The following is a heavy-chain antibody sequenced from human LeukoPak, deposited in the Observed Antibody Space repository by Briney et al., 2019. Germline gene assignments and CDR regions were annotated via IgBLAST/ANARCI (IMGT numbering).Heavy chain of an antibody. CDR2: ISGSGGST. Sequence: PGGSLRLSCAASGFTFSSYAMSWVRQAPGKGLEWVSAISGSGGSTYYADSVKGRFTISRDNSKNTLYLQINSLRAEDTAVYYCAKKVRGYSYGTIGSFNDYWGQGTLVTVSS. CDR1: GFTFSSYA. CDR3: AKKVRGYSYGTIGSFNDY. V-gene: IGHV3-23*01. D-gene: IGHD5-18*01. J-gene: IGHJ4*02.